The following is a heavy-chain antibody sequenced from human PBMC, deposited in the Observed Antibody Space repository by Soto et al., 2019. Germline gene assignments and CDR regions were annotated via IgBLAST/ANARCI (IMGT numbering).Heavy chain of an antibody. D-gene: IGHD6-19*01. J-gene: IGHJ6*02. Sequence: QLQLQESGPGLVKPSETLSLTCTVSGGSISSSSYYWGWIRQPPGKGLEWIGSIYYSGSTYYNPSLKSRVTISVDTSKNQFSLKLSSVTAADTAVYYCARGGWIAVAGSGMDVWGQGTTVTVSS. V-gene: IGHV4-39*01. CDR1: GGSISSSSYY. CDR2: IYYSGST. CDR3: ARGGWIAVAGSGMDV.